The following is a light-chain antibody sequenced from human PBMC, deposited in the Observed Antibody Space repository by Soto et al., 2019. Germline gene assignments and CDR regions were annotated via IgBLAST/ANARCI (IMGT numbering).Light chain of an antibody. J-gene: IGKJ3*01. CDR2: DAS. CDR1: QSVSSY. CDR3: QQRSNWV. V-gene: IGKV3-11*01. Sequence: EMVMTQSPATLSVSPGERATLSRRASQSVSSYLAWYQQKPGQAPRLLIYDASNRATGIPARFSGSGSGTDFTLTISSLEPEDFGVYYCQQRSNWVFGPGTKVDI.